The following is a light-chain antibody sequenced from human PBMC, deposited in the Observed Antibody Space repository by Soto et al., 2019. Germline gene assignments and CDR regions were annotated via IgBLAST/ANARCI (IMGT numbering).Light chain of an antibody. Sequence: DIQMTQSPSTLSASVGDRVTITCRASQTIDSWLAWYQQRPGKPPNLLIYKASTVASGGPSRFSGSGSGTEFTLTNNSPQPDDLATYYCQQYHIYSGSSGQGTKVESK. J-gene: IGKJ1*01. CDR2: KAS. CDR3: QQYHIYSGS. CDR1: QTIDSW. V-gene: IGKV1-5*03.